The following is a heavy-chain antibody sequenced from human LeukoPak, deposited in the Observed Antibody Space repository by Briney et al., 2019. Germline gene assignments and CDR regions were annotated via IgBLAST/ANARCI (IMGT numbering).Heavy chain of an antibody. V-gene: IGHV4-4*01. CDR1: GGSISSSNW. J-gene: IGHJ4*02. D-gene: IGHD6-19*01. CDR2: IYHSGST. CDR3: ARGRSSGWYGADIYYFDY. Sequence: PSGTLSLTCAVSGGSISSSNWWSWVRQPPGKGLEWIGEIYHSGSTNYNPSLKSRVTISVDKSKNQFSLKLSSVTAADTAVYCCARGRSSGWYGADIYYFDYWGQGTLVTVSS.